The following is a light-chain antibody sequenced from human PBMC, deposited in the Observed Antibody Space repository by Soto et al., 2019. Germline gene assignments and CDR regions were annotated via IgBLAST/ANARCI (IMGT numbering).Light chain of an antibody. V-gene: IGLV1-40*01. CDR1: SSNIGAGYD. CDR2: NNN. CDR3: QSYDSSLSGYV. Sequence: QSVLTQPPSVSGAPGQRVTSSCTGSSSNIGAGYDVHWYQQLPGTAPKLLIYNNNNRPSGVPDRFSGSKSGTSASLAITGLQAEDEADYYCQSYDSSLSGYVFGTGTKVTVL. J-gene: IGLJ1*01.